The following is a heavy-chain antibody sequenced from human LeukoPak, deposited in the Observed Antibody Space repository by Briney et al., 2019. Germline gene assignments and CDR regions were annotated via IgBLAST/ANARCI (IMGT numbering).Heavy chain of an antibody. CDR2: ISSSGSTI. Sequence: GGSLRLSCAASGFTFSTYPMNWVRQAPGKGLEWGSYISSSGSTIYYADSVKGRFTISRDNSKNTLYLQMNSLRAEDTAVYYCAKDPPPYYDYIWGSYTRGYFDYWGQGTLVTVSS. D-gene: IGHD3-16*01. J-gene: IGHJ4*02. CDR1: GFTFSTYP. V-gene: IGHV3-48*01. CDR3: AKDPPPYYDYIWGSYTRGYFDY.